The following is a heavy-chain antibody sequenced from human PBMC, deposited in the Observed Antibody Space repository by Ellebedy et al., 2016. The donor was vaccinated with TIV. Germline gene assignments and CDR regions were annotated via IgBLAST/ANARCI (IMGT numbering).Heavy chain of an antibody. J-gene: IGHJ4*02. D-gene: IGHD2-2*02. CDR2: ISGGGDDI. CDR1: GFTFSDYF. Sequence: GESLKISXAASGFTFSDYFMPWVRQAPGEGLEWVSTISGGGDDIYFADSVKGRFTTSRDNSKNTLYLQMNSLRAEDTAVYYCARDREWYCSSTSCYTLDYWGQGTLVTVSS. V-gene: IGHV3-23*01. CDR3: ARDREWYCSSTSCYTLDY.